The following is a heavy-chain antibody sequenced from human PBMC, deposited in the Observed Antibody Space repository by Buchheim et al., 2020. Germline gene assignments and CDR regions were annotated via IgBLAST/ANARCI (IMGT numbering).Heavy chain of an antibody. CDR2: ISYDGSNK. CDR3: AKQHTCASYYYYGMDV. J-gene: IGHJ6*02. V-gene: IGHV3-30*18. Sequence: QVQLVESGGGVVQPGRSLRLSCAASGFTFSSYGMHWVRQAPGKGLEWVAVISYDGSNKYYADSVKGRFTISSDNSKNTLYLQMNSLRAEDTAVYYCAKQHTCASYYYYGMDVWGQGTT. CDR1: GFTFSSYG. D-gene: IGHD6-13*01.